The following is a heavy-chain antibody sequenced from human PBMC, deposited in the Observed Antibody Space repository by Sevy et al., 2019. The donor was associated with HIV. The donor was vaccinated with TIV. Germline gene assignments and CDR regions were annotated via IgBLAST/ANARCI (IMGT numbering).Heavy chain of an antibody. CDR3: AGGLGGRRYFDWLPRPYYFDY. CDR1: GYTFTSYD. V-gene: IGHV1-8*01. Sequence: ASVKVSCKASGYTFTSYDINWVRQATGQGLEWMGWMNPNSGNTGYAQKFQGRVTMTRNTSISTAYMELSSLRSEDTAVYYCAGGLGGRRYFDWLPRPYYFDYWGQGTLVTVSS. D-gene: IGHD3-9*01. CDR2: MNPNSGNT. J-gene: IGHJ4*02.